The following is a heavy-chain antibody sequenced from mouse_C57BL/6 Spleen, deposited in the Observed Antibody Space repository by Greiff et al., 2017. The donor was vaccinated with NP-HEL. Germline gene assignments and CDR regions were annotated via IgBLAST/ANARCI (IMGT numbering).Heavy chain of an antibody. CDR2: IYPGDGDT. D-gene: IGHD3-2*02. V-gene: IGHV1-82*01. J-gene: IGHJ2*01. CDR3: ARSGLAAQATVDY. Sequence: QVQLKESGPELVKPGASVKISCKASGYAFSSSWMNWVKQRPGKGLEWIGRIYPGDGDTNYNGKFKGKATLTADKSSSTAYMQLSSLTSEDSAVYFCARSGLAAQATVDYWGQGTTLTVSS. CDR1: GYAFSSSW.